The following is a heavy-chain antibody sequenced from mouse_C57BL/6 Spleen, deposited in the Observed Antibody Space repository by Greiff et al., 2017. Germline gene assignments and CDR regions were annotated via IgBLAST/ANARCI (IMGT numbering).Heavy chain of an antibody. Sequence: QVQLQQPGAELVKPGASVKMSCKASGYTFTSYWITWVKQRPGQGLEWNGDIYPGSGSPNYNEKFKSKATLTVDTSSSTAYMQLSSLTSEDSAVYYCATYGSSYHFAYWGQGTLVTVSA. V-gene: IGHV1-55*01. CDR3: ATYGSSYHFAY. CDR1: GYTFTSYW. D-gene: IGHD1-1*01. CDR2: IYPGSGSP. J-gene: IGHJ3*01.